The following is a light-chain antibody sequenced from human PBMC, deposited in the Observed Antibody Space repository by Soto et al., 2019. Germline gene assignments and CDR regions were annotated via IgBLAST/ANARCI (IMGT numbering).Light chain of an antibody. Sequence: IGLTRSPFTLSVSPCGGPALACVASQSVRSSYLAWYQQKPGQAPRLLIYGASSRATGIPDRFSGSGSGTDFTLTISRLEPEDFAVYYCQQYGSSWTFGQGTKVDIK. CDR1: QSVRSSY. CDR2: GAS. V-gene: IGKV3-20*01. CDR3: QQYGSSWT. J-gene: IGKJ1*01.